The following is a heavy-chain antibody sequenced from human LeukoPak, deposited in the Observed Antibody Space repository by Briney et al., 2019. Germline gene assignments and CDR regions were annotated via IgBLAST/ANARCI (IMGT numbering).Heavy chain of an antibody. CDR3: AKGEWELLIVEDPEKIDY. CDR1: GFTFSSYG. Sequence: GGSLRLSCAASGFTFSSYGMHWVRQAPGKGLEWVAVIWYDGSNKYYADSVKGRFTISRDNSKNTLYLQMNSLRAEDTAVYYCAKGEWELLIVEDPEKIDYWGQGTLITVSS. CDR2: IWYDGSNK. J-gene: IGHJ4*02. V-gene: IGHV3-33*06. D-gene: IGHD1-26*01.